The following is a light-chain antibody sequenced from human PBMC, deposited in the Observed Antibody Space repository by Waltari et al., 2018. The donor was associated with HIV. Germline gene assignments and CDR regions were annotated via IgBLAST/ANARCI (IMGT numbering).Light chain of an antibody. J-gene: IGLJ1*01. Sequence: QSVLTQPPSASGTPAPRLTFSCSGRSSNIGITSVHWFKQPPGTAPKLLIYNNNQRPSGVPDRFSGSKSGTSASLAISGLQSEDEADYYCAAWDDSLMGYYVFGTGTKVTVL. V-gene: IGLV1-44*01. CDR1: SSNIGITS. CDR3: AAWDDSLMGYYV. CDR2: NNN.